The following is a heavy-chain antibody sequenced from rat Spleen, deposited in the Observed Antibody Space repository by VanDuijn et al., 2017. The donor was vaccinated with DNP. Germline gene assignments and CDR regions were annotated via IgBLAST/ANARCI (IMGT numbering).Heavy chain of an antibody. Sequence: EVQLVESGGGLVQPGRSLKLSCAASGFTFSNYGMAWVRQAPTKGLEWVATISYDGSSIYYRDSVKGRFTLSRDNAKNTLYLQMDSLTSEDTATYYCTTSDWYFDFWGPGTMVTVSS. J-gene: IGHJ1*01. V-gene: IGHV5-29*01. CDR1: GFTFSNYG. CDR2: ISYDGSSI. CDR3: TTSDWYFDF.